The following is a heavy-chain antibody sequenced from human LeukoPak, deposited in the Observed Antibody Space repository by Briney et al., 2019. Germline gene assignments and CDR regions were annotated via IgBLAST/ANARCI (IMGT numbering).Heavy chain of an antibody. V-gene: IGHV4-34*01. Sequence: PSETLSLTCAVYGGSFSGYYWSWIRQPPGKGLEWIGSIYYSGSTYYNPSLKSRVTISVDTSKNQFSLKLSSVTAADTAVYYCARHQIVVVPAAIFNPWGQGTLVTVSS. J-gene: IGHJ5*02. D-gene: IGHD2-2*01. CDR2: IYYSGST. CDR3: ARHQIVVVPAAIFNP. CDR1: GGSFSGYY.